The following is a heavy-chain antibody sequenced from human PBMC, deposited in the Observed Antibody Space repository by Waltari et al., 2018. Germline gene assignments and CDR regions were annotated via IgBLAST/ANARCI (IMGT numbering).Heavy chain of an antibody. CDR3: ARSGLTGYYRRGWFDP. J-gene: IGHJ5*02. D-gene: IGHD3-9*01. Sequence: QVQLQQWGAGLLKPSATLSLTCAVYGGSFSGYYWNWIRQPPGKGLEWIGEINHSGTTNYNPTLKSRVTISVDTSKNQFSLKLNSVTAADTAVYYCARSGLTGYYRRGWFDPWGPGTLVTVSS. V-gene: IGHV4-34*01. CDR2: INHSGTT. CDR1: GGSFSGYY.